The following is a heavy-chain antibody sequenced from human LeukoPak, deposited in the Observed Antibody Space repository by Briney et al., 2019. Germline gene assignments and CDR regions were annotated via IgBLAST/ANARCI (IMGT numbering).Heavy chain of an antibody. D-gene: IGHD3-9*01. J-gene: IGHJ4*02. CDR2: ISAYNGNT. CDR3: ARAPLRYFDWLLYYFDY. CDR1: GYTFTSYG. Sequence: GASVKVSCKASGYTFTSYGISWVRQAPGQGLEWMGWISAYNGNTNYAQKLQGRVTMTTDTSTSTAYMELRSLRSDDTAVYYCARAPLRYFDWLLYYFDYWGQGTLVTVSS. V-gene: IGHV1-18*01.